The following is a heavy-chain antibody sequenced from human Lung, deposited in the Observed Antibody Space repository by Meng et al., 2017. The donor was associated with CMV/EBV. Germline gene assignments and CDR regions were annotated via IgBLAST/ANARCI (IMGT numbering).Heavy chain of an antibody. CDR3: ASSKDIVVVPAAKGSKYYYYGMNV. J-gene: IGHJ6*02. CDR2: ISSSGSTI. D-gene: IGHD2-2*01. V-gene: IGHV3-48*03. Sequence: SCAASGFTFSSYEMNWVRQAPGKGLEWVSYISSSGSTIYYADSVKGRFTISRDNAKNSLYLQMNSLRAEDTAVYYCASSKDIVVVPAAKGSKYYYYGMNVWXQGTTVTVSS. CDR1: GFTFSSYE.